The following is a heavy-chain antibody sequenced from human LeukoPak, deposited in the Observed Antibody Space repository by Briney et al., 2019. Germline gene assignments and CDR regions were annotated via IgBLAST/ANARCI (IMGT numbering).Heavy chain of an antibody. Sequence: SETLSLTCAVYGGSFSGYYWSWIRQPPGKGLEWIGEINHSGSTNYNPSLKSRVTISVDTSKNQFSLKLSSVTAADTAVYYCARTLGLEHNFDYWGQGTLVTVSS. V-gene: IGHV4-34*01. D-gene: IGHD1/OR15-1a*01. J-gene: IGHJ4*02. CDR1: GGSFSGYY. CDR2: INHSGST. CDR3: ARTLGLEHNFDY.